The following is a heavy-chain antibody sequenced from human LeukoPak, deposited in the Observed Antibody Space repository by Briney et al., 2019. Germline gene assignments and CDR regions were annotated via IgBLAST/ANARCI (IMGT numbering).Heavy chain of an antibody. Sequence: SETLSLTCAVYGGSFSGYDWTWIRQPPGKGLQWIGEINHSGTTNYNPSLKSRVTISVDTSQNRFSLKLSSVTAADTAVYYCARARGIVVVVAEDCYFDYWGQGTLVAVSS. CDR1: GGSFSGYD. D-gene: IGHD2-15*01. CDR2: INHSGTT. V-gene: IGHV4-34*01. J-gene: IGHJ4*02. CDR3: ARARGIVVVVAEDCYFDY.